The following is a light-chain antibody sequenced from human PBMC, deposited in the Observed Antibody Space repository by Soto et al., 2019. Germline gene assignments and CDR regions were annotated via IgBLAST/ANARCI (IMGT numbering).Light chain of an antibody. CDR1: HDVSRN. CDR2: DAS. CDR3: QQYNSMLS. V-gene: IGKV1-33*01. J-gene: IGKJ4*01. Sequence: DIQMTQSPSSLSASVGDRVTIACQSSHDVSRNLNWFQQKPGEAPKLLIYDASNLERGVPSRFSASGSGTDFTFTISSLQPEDVSTYYCQQYNSMLSFGVWTEIELK.